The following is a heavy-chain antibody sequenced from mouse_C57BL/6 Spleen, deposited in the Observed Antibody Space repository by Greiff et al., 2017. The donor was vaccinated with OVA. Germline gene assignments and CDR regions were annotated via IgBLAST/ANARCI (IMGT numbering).Heavy chain of an antibody. CDR1: GYTFTDLE. CDR2: IDPETGGT. V-gene: IGHV1-15*01. D-gene: IGHD2-2*01. CDR3: TRYGYLYYFDY. Sequence: QVQLQQSGAELVRPGASVTLSCKASGYTFTDLEMHWVKQTPVHGLEWIGAIDPETGGTAYNQKFKGKAILTADKSSSTAYMELRSLTSEDSAVYYCTRYGYLYYFDYWGQGTTLTVSS. J-gene: IGHJ2*01.